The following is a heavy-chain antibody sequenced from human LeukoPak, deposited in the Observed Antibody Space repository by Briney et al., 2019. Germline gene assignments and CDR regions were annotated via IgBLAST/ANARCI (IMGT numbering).Heavy chain of an antibody. V-gene: IGHV4-38-2*01. CDR3: ARHAYYSGSGSNRYFYYMDV. D-gene: IGHD3-10*01. Sequence: SETLSLTCAASDYSISSGYYWGWIRQSPGKGLEWIGSMYHSGSTYYNPSLKSRVTMSVDTSKNQFSLILSSVTAADTAVYYCARHAYYSGSGSNRYFYYMDVWGKGTTVTVSS. CDR2: MYHSGST. J-gene: IGHJ6*03. CDR1: DYSISSGYY.